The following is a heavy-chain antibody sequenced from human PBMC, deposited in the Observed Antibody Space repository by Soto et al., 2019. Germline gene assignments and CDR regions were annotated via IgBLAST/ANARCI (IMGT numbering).Heavy chain of an antibody. D-gene: IGHD5-18*01. Sequence: QVQLQESGPGLVKPSETLSLTCTVSGGSVSSGSYYWSWIRQPPGKGLEWIGYIYYSGSTNYNPSLKSRVTISVDTSKNQFSLKLSSVTAADTAVYYCARDIWGSYGPDYWGQGTLVTVSS. CDR1: GGSVSSGSYY. CDR3: ARDIWGSYGPDY. V-gene: IGHV4-61*01. CDR2: IYYSGST. J-gene: IGHJ4*02.